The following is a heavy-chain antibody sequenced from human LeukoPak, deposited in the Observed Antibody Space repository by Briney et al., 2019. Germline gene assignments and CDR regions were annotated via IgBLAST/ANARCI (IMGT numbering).Heavy chain of an antibody. Sequence: ASVKVSCKASGYTITGYYMHWVRQAPGQGLEWMGWINPNSGGTNYAQKFQGRVTMTRDTSISTAYMELSRLRSDDTAVYYCARAEGITMVRGVIPNFDYWGQGTLVTVSS. CDR2: INPNSGGT. CDR1: GYTITGYY. D-gene: IGHD3-10*01. V-gene: IGHV1-2*02. CDR3: ARAEGITMVRGVIPNFDY. J-gene: IGHJ4*02.